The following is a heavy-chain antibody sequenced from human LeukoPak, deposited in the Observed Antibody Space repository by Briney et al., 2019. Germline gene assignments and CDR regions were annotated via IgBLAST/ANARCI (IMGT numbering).Heavy chain of an antibody. Sequence: GGSLRLSCAASGFTFDDYAMHWVRQAPGKGLEWVSGISWNSGSIGYADSVKGRFTISRDNAKNSLYLQMNSLRAEDTALYYCAKDSRAYYDSSGYRGYWGQGTLVTVSS. D-gene: IGHD3-22*01. J-gene: IGHJ4*02. CDR3: AKDSRAYYDSSGYRGY. V-gene: IGHV3-9*01. CDR1: GFTFDDYA. CDR2: ISWNSGSI.